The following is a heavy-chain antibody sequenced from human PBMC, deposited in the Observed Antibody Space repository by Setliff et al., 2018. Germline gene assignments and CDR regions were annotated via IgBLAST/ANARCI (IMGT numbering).Heavy chain of an antibody. J-gene: IGHJ4*02. D-gene: IGHD2-15*01. CDR1: GGSISSYY. CDR2: IYTSGST. CDR3: ARHAITQSLVADY. V-gene: IGHV4-59*08. Sequence: LSLTCTVSGGSISSYYWSWIRQPPGKGLEWIGYIYTSGSTNYNPSLKSRVTISQDRSENQFSLTLRSVTAADTAVYYCARHAITQSLVADYWGQGILVTVSS.